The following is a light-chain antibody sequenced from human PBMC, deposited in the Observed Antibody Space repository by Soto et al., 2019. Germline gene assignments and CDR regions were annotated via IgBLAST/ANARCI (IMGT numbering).Light chain of an antibody. Sequence: DIQMTQSPSSVSASVGDRVTITCRASQGISSWVAWYQQKPGKAPNLLIYAASSLQSGVPSRFSGSGSGTEFTLTISNLQPEDFATYYCQQADTFPLTYGGGTKAEIK. V-gene: IGKV1-12*01. J-gene: IGKJ4*01. CDR2: AAS. CDR1: QGISSW. CDR3: QQADTFPLT.